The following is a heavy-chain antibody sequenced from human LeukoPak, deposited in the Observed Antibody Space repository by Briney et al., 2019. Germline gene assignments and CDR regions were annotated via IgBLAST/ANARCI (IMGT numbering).Heavy chain of an antibody. D-gene: IGHD5-18*01. Sequence: GASLKVSCKAPGGTFSSYAISWVRQAPRQRLEWMGRIIPIFGTANYAQTFQGTVTITTDESTSTAYMNVSSVRSEDTAVYYCASEGYSYELDYWGQGTLVSVCS. CDR2: IIPIFGTA. CDR1: GGTFSSYA. V-gene: IGHV1-69*05. CDR3: ASEGYSYELDY. J-gene: IGHJ4*02.